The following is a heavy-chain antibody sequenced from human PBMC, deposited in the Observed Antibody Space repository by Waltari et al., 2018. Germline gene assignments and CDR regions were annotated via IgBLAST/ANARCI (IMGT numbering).Heavy chain of an antibody. V-gene: IGHV1-69*12. CDR2: VIPIFGTP. D-gene: IGHD1-26*01. Sequence: QVHLVQAGAEVTQPVASVTVSCRASGVAFRTYAIHWVRQAPGQGREWMGGVIPIFGTPKYAPKFQGRVTVSADPSTSTAYLEVRRLISEDTAVYYCAKREIGYAFDIWGHGTMVTVSS. CDR3: AKREIGYAFDI. J-gene: IGHJ3*02. CDR1: GVAFRTYA.